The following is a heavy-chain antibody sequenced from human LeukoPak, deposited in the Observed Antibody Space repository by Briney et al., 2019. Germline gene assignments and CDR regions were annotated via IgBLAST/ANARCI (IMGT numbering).Heavy chain of an antibody. CDR1: GFTFDDYA. CDR3: AKDAGDYGSGSYLSHFDY. CDR2: ISWNSGSI. Sequence: GRSLRLSCAASGFTFDDYAMHWVRQAPGKGLEWVSGISWNSGSIGYADSVKGRFTISRDNAKNSLYLQMNSLRAEDTALYYCAKDAGDYGSGSYLSHFDYWGQGTLVTVSS. D-gene: IGHD3-10*01. V-gene: IGHV3-9*01. J-gene: IGHJ4*02.